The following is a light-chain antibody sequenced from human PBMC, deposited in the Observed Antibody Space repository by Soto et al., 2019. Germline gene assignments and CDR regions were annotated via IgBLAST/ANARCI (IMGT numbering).Light chain of an antibody. CDR1: QSVSSNF. CDR2: VAS. CDR3: QQYASSPIT. Sequence: EIVLTQSPGTLSLSPGERATLSCRASQSVSSNFLAWYQQKSGQAPRLLIYVASSRATGIPGRFSGSGSGTEFTLTISRLEPEDFAVYYCQQYASSPITFGQGTRLEIK. J-gene: IGKJ5*01. V-gene: IGKV3-20*01.